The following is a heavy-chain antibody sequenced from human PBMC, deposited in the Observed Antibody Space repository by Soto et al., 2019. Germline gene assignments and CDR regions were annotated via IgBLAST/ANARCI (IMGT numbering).Heavy chain of an antibody. V-gene: IGHV6-1*01. Sequence: SETLSLTCAISGDSVSGNSAAWNWIRPSPSRGLEWLGRTYYRSKWYNDYSVSVKSRITVTPDTSKNQFSLHLKSVTPEDTAVYYCAGEFPDYESSDSSFDYWGQGALVTAPQ. J-gene: IGHJ4*02. CDR1: GDSVSGNSAA. CDR2: TYYRSKWYN. CDR3: AGEFPDYESSDSSFDY. D-gene: IGHD3-22*01.